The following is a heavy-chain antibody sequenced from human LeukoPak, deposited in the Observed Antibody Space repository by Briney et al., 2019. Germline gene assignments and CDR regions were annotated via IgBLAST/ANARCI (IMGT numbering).Heavy chain of an antibody. V-gene: IGHV5-51*01. Sequence: GESLKISCKGSGYSFTSYWIGWVRQMPGKGLEWMGIIYPGDSDTRYSPSLQGQVTISADKSLSTAYLQWSSLKASDTAMYYCARRRYSSSSVFYFDYWGQGTLVTVSS. CDR3: ARRRYSSSSVFYFDY. CDR1: GYSFTSYW. D-gene: IGHD6-6*01. CDR2: IYPGDSDT. J-gene: IGHJ4*02.